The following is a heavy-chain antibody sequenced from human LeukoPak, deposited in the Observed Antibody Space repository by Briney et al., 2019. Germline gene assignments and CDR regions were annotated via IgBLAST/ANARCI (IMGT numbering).Heavy chain of an antibody. D-gene: IGHD3-3*01. CDR1: GYTVTELA. CDR2: FDPEDGET. CDR3: AVRGSVRFLKI. V-gene: IGHV1-24*01. J-gene: IGHJ3*02. Sequence: ASVKVSCKVSGYTVTELAMHWVRQAPGKGLEWMGGFDPEDGETIYAQKFQGRVTMTEDTSTDTAYMELSSLRSEDTAVYYCAVRGSVRFLKIWGQGTMVTVSS.